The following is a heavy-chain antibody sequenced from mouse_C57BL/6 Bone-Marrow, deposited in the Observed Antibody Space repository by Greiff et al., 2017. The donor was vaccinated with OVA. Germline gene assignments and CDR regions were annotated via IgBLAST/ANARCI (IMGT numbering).Heavy chain of an antibody. CDR1: GFSLTSYG. D-gene: IGHD1-1*01. J-gene: IGHJ4*01. CDR2: IWSGGST. V-gene: IGHV2-2*01. CDR3: ARKSLGSSYCYAMDY. Sequence: VKLVESGPGLVQPSQSLSITCTVSGFSLTSYGLHWVRQSPGKGLEWLGVIWSGGSTDYNAAFISRLSISKDNSKSQVFFKMNSLQADDTAIYYCARKSLGSSYCYAMDYWGQGTSVTVSS.